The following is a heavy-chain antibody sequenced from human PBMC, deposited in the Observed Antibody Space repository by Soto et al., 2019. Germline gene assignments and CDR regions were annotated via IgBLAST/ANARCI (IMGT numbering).Heavy chain of an antibody. CDR2: ISYDGSNK. Sequence: GGSLRLSCAASGFTFSSYAMHWVRQAPGKGLEWVAVISYDGSNKYYADSVKGRFTISRDNSKNTLYLQVNSLRAEDTAVYYCAMDYDFWGAFDYWGQGTLVTVSS. V-gene: IGHV3-30-3*01. J-gene: IGHJ4*02. CDR3: AMDYDFWGAFDY. D-gene: IGHD3-3*01. CDR1: GFTFSSYA.